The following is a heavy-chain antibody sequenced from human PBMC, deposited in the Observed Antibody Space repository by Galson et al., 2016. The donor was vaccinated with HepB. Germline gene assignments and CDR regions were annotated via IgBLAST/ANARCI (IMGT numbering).Heavy chain of an antibody. D-gene: IGHD3-10*01. CDR1: GDSISSFY. Sequence: SETLSLTCTVSGDSISSFYWSWIRQPPGKGLEWIGFISYSGSTTYNPSLRSRIVISVDTSKNHFSLNLSSVTAADTDVYSCARLYDLGSAKYYYYGLDIWGQGTTVTFSS. J-gene: IGHJ6*02. CDR2: ISYSGST. V-gene: IGHV4-59*01. CDR3: ARLYDLGSAKYYYYGLDI.